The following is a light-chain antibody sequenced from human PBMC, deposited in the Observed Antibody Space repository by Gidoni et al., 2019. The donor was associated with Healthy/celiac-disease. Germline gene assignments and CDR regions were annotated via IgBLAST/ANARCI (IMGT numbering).Light chain of an antibody. Sequence: DIQMTQSPSSLSAAVGDRVTITCRASQSISSYLNWYQQKPEKAPKLLIYAASILQSGVPSRFSGSGSGTDFTLTISSLQPEDFATYYCQQCYSTPLTFGGGTKVEIK. CDR1: QSISSY. CDR3: QQCYSTPLT. CDR2: AAS. V-gene: IGKV1-39*01. J-gene: IGKJ4*01.